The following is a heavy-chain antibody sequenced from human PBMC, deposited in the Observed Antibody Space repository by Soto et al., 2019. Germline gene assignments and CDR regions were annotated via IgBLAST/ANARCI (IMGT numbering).Heavy chain of an antibody. CDR3: ARDPLYYDSSGYHPHFDY. V-gene: IGHV3-48*02. CDR2: ISSSSSTI. D-gene: IGHD3-22*01. CDR1: GFTFSSYN. Sequence: EVQLVESGGGLVQPGGSLRLSCAASGFTFSSYNMNWVRQAPGKGLEWVSYISSSSSTIYYADSVKGRFTISRDNAKKSLYLQINSLRDEDTAVYYCARDPLYYDSSGYHPHFDYWGQGTLVTVSS. J-gene: IGHJ4*02.